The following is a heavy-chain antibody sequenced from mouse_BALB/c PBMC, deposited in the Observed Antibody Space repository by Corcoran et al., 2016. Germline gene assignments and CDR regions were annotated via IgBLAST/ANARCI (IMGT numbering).Heavy chain of an antibody. CDR3: ARITFPLYAMDY. D-gene: IGHD2-4*01. Sequence: EVLLQQSGPELVKPGASVKIPCKASRYTFTDYNMDWVKQSHGKSLEWIGDINPNNGGTIYNQKFKGKATLTVDKSSSTAYMELRSLTSEDTAVYYCARITFPLYAMDYWGQGTSVTVSS. CDR2: INPNNGGT. V-gene: IGHV1-18*01. J-gene: IGHJ4*01. CDR1: RYTFTDYN.